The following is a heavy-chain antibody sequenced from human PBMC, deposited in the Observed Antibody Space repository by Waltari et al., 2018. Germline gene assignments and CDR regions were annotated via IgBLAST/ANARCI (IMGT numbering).Heavy chain of an antibody. CDR3: ARAGTTLIWGVAE. V-gene: IGHV1-46*01. CDR1: GYSFTDFS. D-gene: IGHD3-10*01. CDR2: INPSGGGT. J-gene: IGHJ4*02. Sequence: QVQLVQSGAEVKRPGAAVKVSCKASGYSFTDFSMHWVRQAPGQGLEWMGIINPSGGGTTYTQKFQYRVTMTRDTSTNTVYMELSSLRSEDTAVYYCARAGTTLIWGVAEWGQGTLVTVSS.